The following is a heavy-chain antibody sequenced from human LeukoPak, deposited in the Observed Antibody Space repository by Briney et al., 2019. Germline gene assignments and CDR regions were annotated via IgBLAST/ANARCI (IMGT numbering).Heavy chain of an antibody. CDR2: IYYSGST. V-gene: IGHV4-39*01. D-gene: IGHD2-21*02. J-gene: IGHJ2*01. Sequence: SETLSLTCIVSGGSISSSRFYWGWIRQPPGKGLEWIGTIYYSGSTYYNPSLKSRVTISADTSKNQFSLNLSSVTAADTGVYYCARHVSSDLRIVVVTSDWYFDRWGRGTLVTVSS. CDR1: GGSISSSRFY. CDR3: ARHVSSDLRIVVVTSDWYFDR.